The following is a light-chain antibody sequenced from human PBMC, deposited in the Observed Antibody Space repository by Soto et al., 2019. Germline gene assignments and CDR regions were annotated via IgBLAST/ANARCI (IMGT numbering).Light chain of an antibody. Sequence: QSALTQPRSVSGSPGQSVTISCTGTSSDVGGYNYVTWYQQHPGKAPKLIIYDVNKWPSRVPDRFSGSKSGNTASLTISGLQAEDEADYYCCSYADSYPYVFGTGTKVTVL. V-gene: IGLV2-11*01. CDR2: DVN. CDR3: CSYADSYPYV. J-gene: IGLJ1*01. CDR1: SSDVGGYNY.